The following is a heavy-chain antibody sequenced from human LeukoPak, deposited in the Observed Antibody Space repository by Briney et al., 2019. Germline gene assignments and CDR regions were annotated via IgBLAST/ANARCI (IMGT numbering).Heavy chain of an antibody. D-gene: IGHD2-2*01. CDR2: VYTSGYT. V-gene: IGHV4-4*07. CDR1: GDSISTFY. CDR3: ARDSRSKSLWYFDR. Sequence: PSETLSLTCTVSGDSISTFYWSWIRQPAGRGLEWIGRVYTSGYTSYNPSLKSRVTVSVDTSKNQFSLKLTSVTAADTAVYYCARDSRSKSLWYFDRWGRGTLVTVSS. J-gene: IGHJ2*01.